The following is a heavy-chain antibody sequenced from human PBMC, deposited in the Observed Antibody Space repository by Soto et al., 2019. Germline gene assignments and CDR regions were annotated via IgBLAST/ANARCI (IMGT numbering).Heavy chain of an antibody. CDR2: IKQEGSEK. J-gene: IGHJ3*02. CDR3: ARRYSSTFDI. V-gene: IGHV3-7*03. D-gene: IGHD5-18*01. CDR1: GLSFSSYW. Sequence: GSLRLSCSASGLSFSSYWMSWVRQAPGKGLEWVANIKQEGSEKYYMDSVKGRFTISRDNAKNSLYLQMISLRVDDTAVYYCARRYSSTFDIWGQGTMVTVSS.